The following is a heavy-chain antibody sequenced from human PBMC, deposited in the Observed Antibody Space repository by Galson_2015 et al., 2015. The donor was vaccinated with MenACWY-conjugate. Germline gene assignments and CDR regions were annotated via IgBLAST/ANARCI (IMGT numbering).Heavy chain of an antibody. CDR2: IKQDGSET. CDR3: ARCIQITYSDILTAYDS. J-gene: IGHJ4*02. Sequence: SLRLSCAASGITLGHYWMSWVRQAPGKGLEWVANIKQDGSETYYVDSVKGRFTISRDNAKNSFYLQMDSLRAEDTAVYYCARCIQITYSDILTAYDSWGQGTLVIVSS. CDR1: GITLGHYW. V-gene: IGHV3-7*03. D-gene: IGHD3-9*01.